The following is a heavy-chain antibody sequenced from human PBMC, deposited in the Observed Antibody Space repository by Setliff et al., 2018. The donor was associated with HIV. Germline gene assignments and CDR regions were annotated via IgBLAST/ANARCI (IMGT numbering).Heavy chain of an antibody. Sequence: GASVKVSCKASGYTFTGYYMNWVRQAPGQGLEWMGWISAYNGNTNYAQKLQGRVTMTTDTSTSTAYMELRSLRSDDTAVYYCARDRRVRLRLPSFDYYYYGMDVWGQGTTVTVSS. CDR3: ARDRRVRLRLPSFDYYYYGMDV. CDR1: GYTFTGYY. J-gene: IGHJ6*02. V-gene: IGHV1-18*04. CDR2: ISAYNGNT. D-gene: IGHD5-12*01.